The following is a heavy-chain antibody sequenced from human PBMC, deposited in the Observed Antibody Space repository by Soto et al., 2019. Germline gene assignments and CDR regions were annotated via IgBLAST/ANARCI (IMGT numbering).Heavy chain of an antibody. Sequence: SETLSLTCAVYGGSFSGYYWSWIRQPPGKGLEWIGEINHSGSTNYNPSLKSRVTISVDTSKTQSSLRLSSVTAADTVFYYFSRIAVSGPGTGFDYWGQGILVTVSS. D-gene: IGHD6-19*01. J-gene: IGHJ4*02. CDR1: GGSFSGYY. CDR2: INHSGST. CDR3: SRIAVSGPGTGFDY. V-gene: IGHV4-34*01.